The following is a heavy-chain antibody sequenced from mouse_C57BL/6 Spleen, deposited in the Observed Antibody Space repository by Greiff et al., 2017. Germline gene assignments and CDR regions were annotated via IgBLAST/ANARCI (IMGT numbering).Heavy chain of an antibody. D-gene: IGHD1-1*01. CDR1: GFNIKDDY. V-gene: IGHV14-4*01. J-gene: IGHJ3*01. CDR2: IDPENGDT. CDR3: TTDYYGSSYGFAY. Sequence: EVQGVESGAELVRPGASVKLSCTASGFNIKDDYMHWVKQRPEQGLEWIGWIDPENGDTEYASKFQGKATITADTSSNTAYLQLSSLTSEDTAVYYCTTDYYGSSYGFAYWGQGTLVTVSA.